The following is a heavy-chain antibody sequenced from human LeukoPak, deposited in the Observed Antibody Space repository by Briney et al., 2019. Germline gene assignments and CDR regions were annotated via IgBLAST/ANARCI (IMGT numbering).Heavy chain of an antibody. Sequence: PGGSLRLSCAVSGFSFRSYAMNWVRQAPGKGLEGVAAITADGGSTHYTTSVKGRFIISIDTPKNTLSLQMNNLRAEDTAVYFCARVWIREYMEVWGEGTTVSVSS. D-gene: IGHD1-1*01. J-gene: IGHJ6*03. CDR2: ITADGGST. CDR3: ARVWIREYMEV. CDR1: GFSFRSYA. V-gene: IGHV3-23*01.